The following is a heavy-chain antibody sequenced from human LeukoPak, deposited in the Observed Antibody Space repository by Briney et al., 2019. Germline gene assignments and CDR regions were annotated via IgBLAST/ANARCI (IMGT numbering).Heavy chain of an antibody. J-gene: IGHJ4*02. CDR1: GYTFTNYG. V-gene: IGHV1-18*01. D-gene: IGHD2/OR15-2a*01. Sequence: ASVKVSCKASGYTFTNYGVTWVRLAPGQGLEWMGWISAYNGNTNSAQNLQARVTMTTDSATSTAYMELRSLTSDDTAVYYCARTYSKYFSSSEFDSWGQGTLVTVSS. CDR3: ARTYSKYFSSSEFDS. CDR2: ISAYNGNT.